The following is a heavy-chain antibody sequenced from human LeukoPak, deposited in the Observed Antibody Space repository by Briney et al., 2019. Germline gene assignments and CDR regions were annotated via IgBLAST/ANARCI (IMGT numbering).Heavy chain of an antibody. J-gene: IGHJ4*02. CDR1: GFTFTNYA. Sequence: GGSLRLSCVASGFTFTNYAIHWVRQAPGKGLEWLSVTSAAGDTAWHADSVKGRFTMSRDNGKNSVFLQLNSLRTDDSGLYYCARLLTEDIDYWGQGTLVTVSS. D-gene: IGHD2-15*01. CDR2: TSAAGDTA. V-gene: IGHV3-43*02. CDR3: ARLLTEDIDY.